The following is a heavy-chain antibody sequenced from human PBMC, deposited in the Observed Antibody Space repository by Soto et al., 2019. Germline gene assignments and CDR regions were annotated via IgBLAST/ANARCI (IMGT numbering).Heavy chain of an antibody. J-gene: IGHJ6*03. D-gene: IGHD3-16*01. Sequence: SETLSLTCAVYGGSFSGYYWSWIRQPPGKGLEWIGEINHSGSTNYNPSLKSRVTISVDTSKNQFSLKLSSVTAADTAVYYCASRGGRILYYYYMDVWGKGTTVTVSS. V-gene: IGHV4-34*01. CDR3: ASRGGRILYYYYMDV. CDR2: INHSGST. CDR1: GGSFSGYY.